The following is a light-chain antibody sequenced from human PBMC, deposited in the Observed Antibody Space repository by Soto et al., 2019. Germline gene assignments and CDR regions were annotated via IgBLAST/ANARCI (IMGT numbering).Light chain of an antibody. CDR3: SSYTSSNTWV. CDR1: SSDVGRYNY. Sequence: QSALTQPPSASGSPGQSVTISCTGTSSDVGRYNYVSWYQHHPGKAPKLIIYEVSDRPSGVSSRFSASTSGNTASLTISGLQTEDRADYYCSSYTSSNTWVFGGGTKVTVL. J-gene: IGLJ3*02. V-gene: IGLV2-14*01. CDR2: EVS.